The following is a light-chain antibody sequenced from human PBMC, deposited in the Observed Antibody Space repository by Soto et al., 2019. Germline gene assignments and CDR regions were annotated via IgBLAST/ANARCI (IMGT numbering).Light chain of an antibody. V-gene: IGKV3-20*01. CDR3: QQYGSSPFT. CDR2: GAS. Sequence: EIVLTQSPGTLSLSPGEGATLSCRASQSVSSSYLAWYQQKPDQAPRLLIYGASSRATGIPDRFSGSGSGTDFTLTISRLEPEDFAVYYCQQYGSSPFTFGPGTKVDIK. CDR1: QSVSSSY. J-gene: IGKJ3*01.